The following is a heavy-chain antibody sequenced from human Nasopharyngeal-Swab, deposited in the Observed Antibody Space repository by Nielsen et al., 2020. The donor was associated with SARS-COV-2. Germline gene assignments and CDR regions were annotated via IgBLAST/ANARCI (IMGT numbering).Heavy chain of an antibody. CDR3: ARDQRGPLGSDY. Sequence: WVGQAPGQGLEWMGRINPNSGGTNYAQKFQGRVTMTRDTSISTAYMELSRLRSDDTAVYYCARDQRGPLGSDYWGQGTLVTVSS. D-gene: IGHD2-15*01. CDR2: INPNSGGT. V-gene: IGHV1-2*06. J-gene: IGHJ4*02.